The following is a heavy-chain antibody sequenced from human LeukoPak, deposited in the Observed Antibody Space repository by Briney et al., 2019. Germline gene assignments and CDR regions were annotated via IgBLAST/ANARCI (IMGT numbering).Heavy chain of an antibody. CDR1: GGSISSYY. J-gene: IGHJ6*03. D-gene: IGHD2-21*01. CDR3: ASGEAHYYYYMDV. CDR2: IYYSGST. V-gene: IGHV4-59*01. Sequence: SETLSLTCTVSGGSISSYYWSWIRQPPGKGLEWVGYIYYSGSTNYNPSLKSRVTISVDTSKNQFSLKLSSVTAADTAVYYCASGEAHYYYYMDVWGKGTRVTVSS.